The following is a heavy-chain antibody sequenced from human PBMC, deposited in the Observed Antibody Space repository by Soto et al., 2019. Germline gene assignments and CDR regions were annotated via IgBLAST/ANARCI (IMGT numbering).Heavy chain of an antibody. J-gene: IGHJ4*02. D-gene: IGHD2-15*01. CDR1: GYTFTNYG. CDR3: AGRGSNKWDEDFDF. CDR2: ISPYNGDT. V-gene: IGHV1-18*01. Sequence: ASVKVSCKASGYTFTNYGISWVRQAPGQGLEWVGWISPYNGDTRYAQNVQGRVTLTTDTSTSAAYMELRSLRSDDTALYYCAGRGSNKWDEDFDFWGQGTLVTVSS.